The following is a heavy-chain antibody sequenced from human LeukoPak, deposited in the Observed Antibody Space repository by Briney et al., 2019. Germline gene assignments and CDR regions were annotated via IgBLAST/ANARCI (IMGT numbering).Heavy chain of an antibody. D-gene: IGHD3-10*01. Sequence: GGSLRLSCAASGFTFSSYAMSWVRQAPGKGLEWVSAISGSGGSTYYVDSVKGRFTISRDNSKNTLSLQMNSLRAEDTAVYYCAKAWSRGLLWFGELRYYFDYWGQGTLVTVSS. CDR3: AKAWSRGLLWFGELRYYFDY. CDR1: GFTFSSYA. J-gene: IGHJ4*02. V-gene: IGHV3-23*01. CDR2: ISGSGGST.